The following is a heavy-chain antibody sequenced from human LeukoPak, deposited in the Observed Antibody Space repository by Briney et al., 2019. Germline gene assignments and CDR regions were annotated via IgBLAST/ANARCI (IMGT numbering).Heavy chain of an antibody. D-gene: IGHD5-18*01. J-gene: IGHJ4*02. Sequence: TSETLSLTCTVSGGCISSYYWSWIRQPAGKGLECIGRIYTSGSTNYNPSLKSRVTMSVDTSKNQFSLKLSSVTAADTAVYYCAIEGTGEIGYGPDYWGQGTLVTVSS. CDR3: AIEGTGEIGYGPDY. V-gene: IGHV4-4*07. CDR1: GGCISSYY. CDR2: IYTSGST.